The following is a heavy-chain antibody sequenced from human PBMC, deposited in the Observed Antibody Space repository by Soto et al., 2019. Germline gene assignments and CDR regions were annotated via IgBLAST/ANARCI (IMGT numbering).Heavy chain of an antibody. V-gene: IGHV4-31*02. J-gene: IGHJ5*02. CDR3: ARMYSSGSGWFHP. D-gene: IGHD6-19*01. CDR1: GYFIGAGGYY. CDR2: FYSSGSI. Sequence: SETPSLTCFVSGYFIGAGGYYWSWIRHHPGKGLEWIGSFYSSGSIIYNPSLRSRVSISGDMSTNQFSMSLTSVTAADTARYYCARMYSSGSGWFHPWGQGTLVTVSS.